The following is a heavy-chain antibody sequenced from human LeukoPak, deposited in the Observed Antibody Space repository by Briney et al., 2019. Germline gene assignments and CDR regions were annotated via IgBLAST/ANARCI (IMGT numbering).Heavy chain of an antibody. CDR1: GFTFDDYG. D-gene: IGHD5-24*01. J-gene: IGHJ3*01. Sequence: GGSLRLSCAVSGFTFDDYGMSWVRQVPGKGVESFSGINWNCDSTAYVDSVKGRFTISRDNAKNSLYLQMNSLRVEDTALYYCAREGMATTENAFDFWGQGTMVTVSS. CDR2: INWNCDST. V-gene: IGHV3-20*04. CDR3: AREGMATTENAFDF.